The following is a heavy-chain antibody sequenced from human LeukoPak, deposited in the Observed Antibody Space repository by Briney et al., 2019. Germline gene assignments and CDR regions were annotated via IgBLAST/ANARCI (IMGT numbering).Heavy chain of an antibody. CDR2: MNPNSGNT. D-gene: IGHD3-16*01. CDR3: ATYFYVWGSYYNY. CDR1: GYTFTSYD. V-gene: IGHV1-8*01. Sequence: ASVKVSCKASGYTFTSYDINWVRQATGQGLEWMGWMNPNSGNTGYAQKFQGRVTMTRNTSISTAYMELSSLRSEDTAVYYCATYFYVWGSYYNYWGQGTLVTVSS. J-gene: IGHJ4*02.